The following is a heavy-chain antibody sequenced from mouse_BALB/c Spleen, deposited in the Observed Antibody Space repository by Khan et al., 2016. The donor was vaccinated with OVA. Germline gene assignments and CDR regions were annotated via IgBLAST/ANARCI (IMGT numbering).Heavy chain of an antibody. V-gene: IGHV3-2*02. CDR1: GYSITSDFA. CDR3: ARSLYYSDSYAMDY. J-gene: IGHJ4*01. D-gene: IGHD2-13*01. Sequence: EVQFQESGPGLVKPSQSLSLTCTVTGYSITSDFAWNWIRHLPGNKLEWMGYISSTGSTRYSPSLKRRISISRETSKNTFFLHLSSVTTEDTATDYCARSLYYSDSYAMDYWGQGTSVTVSS. CDR2: ISSTGST.